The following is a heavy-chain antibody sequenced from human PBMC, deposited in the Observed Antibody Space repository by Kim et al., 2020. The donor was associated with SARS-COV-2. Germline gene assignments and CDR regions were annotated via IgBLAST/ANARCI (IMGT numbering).Heavy chain of an antibody. CDR3: AKDFNSGDYVGAFDI. J-gene: IGHJ3*02. CDR2: ISYDGTNK. Sequence: GGSLRLSCATSGFTFRNYGMHWVRQAPGKGLEWVAFISYDGTNKYYVDSVKGRFTISRDNFKNTLYLQMNSLRAEDTAVYYCAKDFNSGDYVGAFDIWGQGTMVTVSS. V-gene: IGHV3-30*18. CDR1: GFTFRNYG. D-gene: IGHD4-17*01.